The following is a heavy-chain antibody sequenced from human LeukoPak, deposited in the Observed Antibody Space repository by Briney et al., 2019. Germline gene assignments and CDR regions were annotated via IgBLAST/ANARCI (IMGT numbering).Heavy chain of an antibody. J-gene: IGHJ4*02. CDR1: GFTFSSYA. Sequence: PGGSLRLSCAASGFTFSSYAMSWIRQPPGKGLEWIGYIYYSGSTNYNPSLKSRVTISVDTSKNQFSLKLSSVTAADTAVYYCARYAMVRGVIDYWGQGTLVTVSS. V-gene: IGHV4-59*01. CDR3: ARYAMVRGVIDY. D-gene: IGHD3-10*01. CDR2: IYYSGST.